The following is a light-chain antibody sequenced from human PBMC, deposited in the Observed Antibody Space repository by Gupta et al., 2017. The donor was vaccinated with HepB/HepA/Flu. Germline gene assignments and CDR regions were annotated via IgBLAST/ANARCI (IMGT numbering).Light chain of an antibody. CDR3: AAWDDSLSGSV. J-gene: IGLJ2*01. CDR1: SSNIGSNY. Sequence: QSVLTQPPSASGTPGQRVTISCSGSSSNIGSNYVYWYQQLPGTAPKLLIYRNNRRPSGVPDRFSGSKSGTSASLATSGLRAEDEADYYCAAWDDSLSGSVFGGGTKLTVL. V-gene: IGLV1-47*01. CDR2: RNN.